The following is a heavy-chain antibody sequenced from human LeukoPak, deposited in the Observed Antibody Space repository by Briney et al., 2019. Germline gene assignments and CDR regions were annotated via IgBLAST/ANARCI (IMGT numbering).Heavy chain of an antibody. J-gene: IGHJ4*02. V-gene: IGHV3-23*01. Sequence: GGSLRLSCAASGFTFSIYAMTWVRQAPGKGLEWVSGISGSGDKPYYADSVKGRFTISRDNSKNTLYLQMNSLRAEDTAVYYCAKGPTYLDYWGQGTQVTVSS. CDR3: AKGPTYLDY. CDR2: ISGSGDKP. CDR1: GFTFSIYA. D-gene: IGHD3-16*01.